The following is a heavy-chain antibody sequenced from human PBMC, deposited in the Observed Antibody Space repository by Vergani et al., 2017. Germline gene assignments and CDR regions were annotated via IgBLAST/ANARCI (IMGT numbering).Heavy chain of an antibody. D-gene: IGHD4-23*01. Sequence: QVQLQESGPGLVKPSETLSLTCTVSGGSISSYYWSWIRQPPGKGLEWIGYIYYSGSTNYNPSLKSRVTISVDTSKNQFSLKLSSVTAADTAVYYCARQPLNYGGITIWGQGTLGTVSS. J-gene: IGHJ4*02. CDR1: GGSISSYY. CDR2: IYYSGST. V-gene: IGHV4-59*08. CDR3: ARQPLNYGGITI.